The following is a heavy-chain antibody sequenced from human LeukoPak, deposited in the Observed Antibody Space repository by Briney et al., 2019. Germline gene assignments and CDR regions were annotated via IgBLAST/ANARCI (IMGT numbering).Heavy chain of an antibody. D-gene: IGHD4-17*01. Sequence: GGSLRLSCAASGFTFSSYAMHWVRQAPGKGLEWVALISYDGTNKYYADSVKGRFTISRDNSKNTLYLQMNSLRAEDTAVYYCASIPQSRPSDGDDDNYYYYGMDVWGQGTTDTVSS. CDR3: ASIPQSRPSDGDDDNYYYYGMDV. V-gene: IGHV3-30-3*01. CDR1: GFTFSSYA. J-gene: IGHJ6*02. CDR2: ISYDGTNK.